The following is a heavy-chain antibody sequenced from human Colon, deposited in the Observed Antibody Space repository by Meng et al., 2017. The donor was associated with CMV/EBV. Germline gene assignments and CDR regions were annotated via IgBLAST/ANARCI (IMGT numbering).Heavy chain of an antibody. D-gene: IGHD1-1*01. CDR3: ARWRGGTHDY. CDR2: ISSSGSTI. Sequence: GGSLRLSCAASGFTFSSYEMNWVRQAPGKGLEWVSYISSSGSTIYYADSVKGRFTISRDNAKNSLYLQMNSLRAEETAVYYCARWRGGTHDYWGQGTLVTVSS. V-gene: IGHV3-48*03. CDR1: GFTFSSYE. J-gene: IGHJ4*02.